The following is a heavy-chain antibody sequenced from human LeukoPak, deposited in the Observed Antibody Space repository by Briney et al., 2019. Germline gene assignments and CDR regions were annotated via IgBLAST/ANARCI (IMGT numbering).Heavy chain of an antibody. J-gene: IGHJ4*02. CDR1: GFTFSDSS. CDR2: ISSSSSTV. V-gene: IGHV3-48*02. D-gene: IGHD5-12*01. CDR3: ARDVRGLRFVFDY. Sequence: GGSLRLSCAASGFTFSDSSMNWVRQAPGKGLEWVSYISSSSSTVYYADSVKGRFTISRDNAKNSLYLQMNSLRDEDTAVYYCARDVRGLRFVFDYWGQGIPVTVSS.